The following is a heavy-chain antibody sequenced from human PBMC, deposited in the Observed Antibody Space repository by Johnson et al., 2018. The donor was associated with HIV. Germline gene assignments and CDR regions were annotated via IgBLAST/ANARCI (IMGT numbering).Heavy chain of an antibody. CDR1: GFTFSSYG. D-gene: IGHD3-9*01. CDR2: ISYDGSNT. V-gene: IGHV3-30*18. CDR3: VKGFRRYLKFGGGLLDAFDL. Sequence: QMQLVESGGGVVQPGRSLRLSCAASGFTFSSYGMHWVRQAPGKGLEWVAVISYDGSNTYYADSVKGRVTISRDTAKNSLYLQMNTLRPEDTAFYHCVKGFRRYLKFGGGLLDAFDLWGQGTMVTVSS. J-gene: IGHJ3*01.